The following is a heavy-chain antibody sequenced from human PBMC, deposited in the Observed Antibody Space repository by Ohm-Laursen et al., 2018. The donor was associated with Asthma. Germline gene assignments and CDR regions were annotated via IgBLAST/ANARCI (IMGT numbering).Heavy chain of an antibody. Sequence: SLRLSCSASGFTFSSYGMHWVRQAPGKGLEWVAGIWYDGSNKYFADSVKGRFTISRDNSKNTLYLQMNSLRPEDTAVYYCAREYASSWYPCFDYWGQGTLVTVSS. J-gene: IGHJ4*02. V-gene: IGHV3-33*01. CDR2: IWYDGSNK. D-gene: IGHD6-13*01. CDR3: AREYASSWYPCFDY. CDR1: GFTFSSYG.